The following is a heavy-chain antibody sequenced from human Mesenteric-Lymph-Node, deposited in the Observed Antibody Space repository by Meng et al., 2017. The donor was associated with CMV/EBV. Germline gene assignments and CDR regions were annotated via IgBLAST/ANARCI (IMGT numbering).Heavy chain of an antibody. CDR3: ASSLLMTTVTRDAFDI. D-gene: IGHD4-17*01. CDR2: IKQDGSEK. CDR1: RFTFSNNG. Sequence: GESLKISCAASRFTFSNNGMNWVRQAPGKGLEWVANIKQDGSEKYYVDSVKGRFTISRDNAKNSLYLQMNSLRAEDTAVYYCASSLLMTTVTRDAFDIWGQGTMVTVSS. J-gene: IGHJ3*02. V-gene: IGHV3-7*01.